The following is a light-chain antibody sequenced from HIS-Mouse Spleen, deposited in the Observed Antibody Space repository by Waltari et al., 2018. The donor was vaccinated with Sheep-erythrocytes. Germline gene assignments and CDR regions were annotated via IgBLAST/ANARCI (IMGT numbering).Light chain of an antibody. Sequence: QSALTQPRSVSGSPGQSATISCTGTSSDVGGYNYVSGYQQHPGKAPKLMIYDVSKRPSGVPDRFSGSKSGNTASLTISGLQAEDEADYYCCSYAGSYTVVFGGGTKLTVL. V-gene: IGLV2-11*01. CDR1: SSDVGGYNY. CDR3: CSYAGSYTVV. CDR2: DVS. J-gene: IGLJ2*01.